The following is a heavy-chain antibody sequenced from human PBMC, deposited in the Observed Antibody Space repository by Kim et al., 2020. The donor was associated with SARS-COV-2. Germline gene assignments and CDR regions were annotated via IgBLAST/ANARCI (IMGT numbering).Heavy chain of an antibody. CDR1: GGSISSSNW. D-gene: IGHD3-22*01. CDR2: IYHSGST. V-gene: IGHV4-4*02. J-gene: IGHJ4*02. CDR3: ARDPNQPPDSSGYPGGDY. Sequence: SETLSLTCAVSGGSISSSNWWSWVRQPPGKGLEWIGEIYHSGSTNYNPSLKSRVTISVDKSKNQFSLKLSSVTAADTAVYYCARDPNQPPDSSGYPGGDYWGQGTLVTVSS.